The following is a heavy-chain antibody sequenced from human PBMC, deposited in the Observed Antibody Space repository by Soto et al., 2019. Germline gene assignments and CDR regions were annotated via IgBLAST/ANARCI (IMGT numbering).Heavy chain of an antibody. CDR1: GFTVTSSY. D-gene: IGHD3-3*01. J-gene: IGHJ4*02. Sequence: EVLLVESGGGLVQPGGSLRPSCAASGFTVTSSYMSWVRQAPGRGLECVSLVYSNGATYYADSVKGRFTISRDTFRNTLDLQMNSLRAEDTAVYYCARDSRLRSVGDYWGQGTLVPVSS. CDR3: ARDSRLRSVGDY. V-gene: IGHV3-66*01. CDR2: VYSNGAT.